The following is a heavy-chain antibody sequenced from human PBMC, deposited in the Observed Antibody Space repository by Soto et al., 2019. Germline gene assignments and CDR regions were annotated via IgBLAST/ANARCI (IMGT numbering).Heavy chain of an antibody. J-gene: IGHJ6*02. V-gene: IGHV4-34*01. Sequence: SETLSLTCAVYCGSFRGYYWTWIRQPPGKGLEWIGEINHSGSTNYNPSLKSRVTISLDTSKNQFSLKLSSVTAADTAVYFCARGPSEFIVVGHYYGMDVWGQGTTVTVSS. D-gene: IGHD2-21*01. CDR3: ARGPSEFIVVGHYYGMDV. CDR2: INHSGST. CDR1: CGSFRGYY.